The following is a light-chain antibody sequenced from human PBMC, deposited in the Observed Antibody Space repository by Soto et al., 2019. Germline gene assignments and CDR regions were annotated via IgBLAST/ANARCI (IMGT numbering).Light chain of an antibody. CDR2: RNN. J-gene: IGLJ3*02. Sequence: QSVLTQAPSASETPGQRITLSCSGSTSNIGNNNVNWYQQVPGTAPKLLMYRNNLRPSGVPDRFSGSKSGTSASLAISGLQSEDEADYYCAAWDDSLSAWVFGGGTKLTV. V-gene: IGLV1-44*01. CDR3: AAWDDSLSAWV. CDR1: TSNIGNNN.